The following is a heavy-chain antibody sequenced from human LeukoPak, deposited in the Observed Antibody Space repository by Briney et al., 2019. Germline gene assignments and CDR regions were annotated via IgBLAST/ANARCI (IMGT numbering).Heavy chain of an antibody. CDR1: GFSVGNNY. V-gene: IGHV3-53*05. J-gene: IGHJ4*02. Sequence: GGSLRLSCAASGFSVGNNYVTWVRQPPGKGLEWVSVIYTDGSTYYADSVKGRFIISRDGSKNTLYLQMNSLRAEDTAVYYCTDAVAGWGQGTLVTVSS. CDR2: IYTDGST. CDR3: TDAVAG. D-gene: IGHD4-23*01.